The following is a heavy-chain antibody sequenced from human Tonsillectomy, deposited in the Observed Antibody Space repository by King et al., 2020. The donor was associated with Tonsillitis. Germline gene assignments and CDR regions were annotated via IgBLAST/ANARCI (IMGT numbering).Heavy chain of an antibody. CDR3: AKGALGVVVADSGAFDY. CDR2: INGSGVST. CDR1: GFTFSSYA. J-gene: IGHJ4*02. V-gene: IGHV3-23*04. D-gene: IGHD6-19*01. Sequence: VQLVESGGDLVQPGGSLRLSCAASGFTFSSYAMSWVRQAPGKGLEWVSTINGSGVSTYYADSVKGRFTISRDNSKNTLHLQMNSLRAEDTAVYYCAKGALGVVVADSGAFDYWGQGTLVTVSS.